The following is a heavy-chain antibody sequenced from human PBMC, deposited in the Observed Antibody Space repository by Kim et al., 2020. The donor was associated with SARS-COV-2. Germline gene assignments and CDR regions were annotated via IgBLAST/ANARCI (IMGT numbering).Heavy chain of an antibody. CDR3: AKSRLPVSSTSCYDY. J-gene: IGHJ4*02. D-gene: IGHD2-2*01. V-gene: IGHV3-9*01. CDR1: GFTFDDYA. Sequence: GGSLRLSCAASGFTFDDYAMHWVRQAPGKGLEWVSGISWNSGSIGYADSVKGRFTISRDNAKNSLYLQMNSLRAEDTALYYCAKSRLPVSSTSCYDYWGQGTLVTVSS. CDR2: ISWNSGSI.